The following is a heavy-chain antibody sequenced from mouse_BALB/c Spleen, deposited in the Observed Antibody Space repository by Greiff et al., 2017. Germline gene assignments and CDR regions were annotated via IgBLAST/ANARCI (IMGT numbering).Heavy chain of an antibody. CDR1: GYTFTDYN. J-gene: IGHJ4*01. CDR2: IYPNNGGT. D-gene: IGHD2-1*01. Sequence: VQLQQSGPELVKPGASVQISCKASGYTFTDYNMDWVKQSHGKSLEWIGDIYPNNGGTIYNQKFKGKATLTVDKSSSTAYMELRSLTSEDTAVYYCARRTGKNYAMDYWGQGTSVTVSS. CDR3: ARRTGKNYAMDY. V-gene: IGHV1-18*01.